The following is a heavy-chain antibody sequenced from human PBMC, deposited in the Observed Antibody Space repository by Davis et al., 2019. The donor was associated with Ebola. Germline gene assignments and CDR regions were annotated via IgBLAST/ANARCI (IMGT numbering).Heavy chain of an antibody. Sequence: SETLSLTCAVSGGSISSGGYYWGWIRQPPGKGLEWIGSIYYSGSTYYNPSLKSRVTISVDTSKNQFSLKLSSVTAAGTAVYYCARRTYYYDSSGYWFDYWGQGTLVTVSS. CDR3: ARRTYYYDSSGYWFDY. J-gene: IGHJ4*02. V-gene: IGHV4-39*01. CDR2: IYYSGST. D-gene: IGHD3-22*01. CDR1: GGSISSGGYY.